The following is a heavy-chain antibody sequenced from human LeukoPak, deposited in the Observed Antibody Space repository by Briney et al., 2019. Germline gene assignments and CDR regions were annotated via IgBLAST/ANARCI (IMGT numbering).Heavy chain of an antibody. V-gene: IGHV4-34*01. J-gene: IGHJ4*02. CDR3: ARGDRRVAIFGGLKPPDY. CDR2: IFHSGST. CDR1: GFTFSDYY. D-gene: IGHD3-3*01. Sequence: GSLRLSCAASGFTFSDYYMSWIRQPPGKGLEWIGTIFHSGSTNYNPSLKSRVTIFVDTPKNQVSLKLTSVTAADTAVYYCARGDRRVAIFGGLKPPDYWGQGTLVTVSS.